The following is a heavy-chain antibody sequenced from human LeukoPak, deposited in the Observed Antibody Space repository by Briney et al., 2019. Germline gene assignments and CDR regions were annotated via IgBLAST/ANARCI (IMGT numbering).Heavy chain of an antibody. CDR2: IYYTGST. CDR3: SGGSCYSYYYYNYMDV. V-gene: IGHV4-39*07. Sequence: SETLSLTCTVSSGSISSSTYYWGWIRQPPGKGLEWIGTIYYTGSTYYNPSLKSRVTISVDTSKNQFSLKLSSVTAADTAVYYCSGGSCYSYYYYNYMDVWGKGTTVTVSS. CDR1: SGSISSSTYY. D-gene: IGHD2-15*01. J-gene: IGHJ6*03.